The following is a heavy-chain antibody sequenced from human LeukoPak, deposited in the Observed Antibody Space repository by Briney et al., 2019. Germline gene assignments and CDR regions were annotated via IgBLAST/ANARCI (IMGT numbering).Heavy chain of an antibody. D-gene: IGHD6-19*01. Sequence: GRSLRLSCAASGFTFSSYGMHWVRQAPGKGLEWVALISYDGGTKYYADSVKGRFTISRDNSKNTLYLQMNSLRVEDTAVYCCAKRPAGTGYFQHWGQGTLVTVSS. V-gene: IGHV3-30*18. CDR2: ISYDGGTK. CDR3: AKRPAGTGYFQH. J-gene: IGHJ1*01. CDR1: GFTFSSYG.